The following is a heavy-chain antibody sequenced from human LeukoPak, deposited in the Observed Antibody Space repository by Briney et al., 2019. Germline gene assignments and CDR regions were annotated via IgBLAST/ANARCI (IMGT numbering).Heavy chain of an antibody. CDR2: INPNSGGT. CDR3: ARDHFGRFGELLQIDY. J-gene: IGHJ4*02. V-gene: IGHV1-2*02. Sequence: ASVKVSCKASGYNFTGNYMHWVRQAPGQGLEWMGWINPNSGGTDYAQKFQGRVTMTRDTSISTAYMELSRLRSDDTAVYYCARDHFGRFGELLQIDYWGQGTLVTVSS. CDR1: GYNFTGNY. D-gene: IGHD3-10*01.